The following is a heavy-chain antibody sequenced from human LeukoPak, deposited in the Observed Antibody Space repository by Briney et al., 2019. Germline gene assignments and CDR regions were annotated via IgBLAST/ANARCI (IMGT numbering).Heavy chain of an antibody. CDR2: IWYDGSNK. Sequence: QPGRSLRLSCAASGFTFSSYGMHWVRQAPGKGLEWVAVIWYDGSNKYYADSVKGRFTISRDNSKNTLYLQMDSLRAEDTAVYYCARKGGESSTSHYYYYGMDVWGQGTTVTVSS. D-gene: IGHD2-2*01. V-gene: IGHV3-33*01. CDR1: GFTFSSYG. CDR3: ARKGGESSTSHYYYYGMDV. J-gene: IGHJ6*02.